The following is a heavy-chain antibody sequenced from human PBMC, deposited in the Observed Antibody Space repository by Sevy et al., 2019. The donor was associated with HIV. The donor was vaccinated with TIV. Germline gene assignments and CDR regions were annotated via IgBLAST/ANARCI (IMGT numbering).Heavy chain of an antibody. J-gene: IGHJ4*02. CDR2: IIPIFGTA. D-gene: IGHD3-22*01. Sequence: ASVKVSCKASGGTFSSYAISWVRQAPGQGLEWMGGIIPIFGTANYAQKFQGRVTITADESTSTAYMELSSLRSEDTAVYYCAGNQGYYYDSSGYYARGFDYWGQGTLVTVSS. CDR1: GGTFSSYA. V-gene: IGHV1-69*13. CDR3: AGNQGYYYDSSGYYARGFDY.